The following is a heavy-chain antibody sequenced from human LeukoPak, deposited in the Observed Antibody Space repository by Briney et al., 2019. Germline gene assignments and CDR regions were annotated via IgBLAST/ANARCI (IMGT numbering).Heavy chain of an antibody. CDR1: GFTFSSHG. Sequence: GGSLRLSCAASGFTFSSHGMSWVRQAPGKGLEWVSTISAHGGNTHYADSVKGRFTISRDDSKTTLYLQMTALRAEDTAVYYCANDAGYCGGNCPFFDLWGQGTLVTVCS. CDR3: ANDAGYCGGNCPFFDL. CDR2: ISAHGGNT. V-gene: IGHV3-23*01. J-gene: IGHJ4*02. D-gene: IGHD2-21*01.